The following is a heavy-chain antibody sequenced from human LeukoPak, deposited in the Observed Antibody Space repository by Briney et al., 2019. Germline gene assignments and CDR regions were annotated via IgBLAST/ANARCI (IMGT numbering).Heavy chain of an antibody. V-gene: IGHV1-46*03. CDR1: GYGFTSYY. J-gene: IGHJ4*02. CDR3: ARHGSGRYYPAEGRVDY. CDR2: INPSVGGT. D-gene: IGHD3-10*01. Sequence: ASVKVSCKAFGYGFTSYYIHWVRQPPGQGIAWMGIINPSVGGTTYARKFQGRVTMTRDTSTSTVSMELSSLRSEDTAVYYCARHGSGRYYPAEGRVDYWGQGTLVTVSS.